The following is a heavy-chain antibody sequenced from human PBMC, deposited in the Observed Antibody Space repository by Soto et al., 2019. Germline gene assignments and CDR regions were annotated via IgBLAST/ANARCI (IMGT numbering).Heavy chain of an antibody. CDR2: ISSSSSTI. Sequence: EVQLVESGGGLVQPGGSLRLSCAASGFTFSSYSMNWVRQAPGKGLEWVSYISSSSSTIYYADSVKGRFTISRDNAKNSLYLQMNSLRDEDTAVYYCATDNYGDYLNFFVPGGQGTLVTVSS. V-gene: IGHV3-48*02. D-gene: IGHD4-17*01. CDR1: GFTFSSYS. CDR3: ATDNYGDYLNFFVP. J-gene: IGHJ5*02.